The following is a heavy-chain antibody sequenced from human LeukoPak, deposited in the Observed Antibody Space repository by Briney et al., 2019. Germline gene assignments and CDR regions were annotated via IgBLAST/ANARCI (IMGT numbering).Heavy chain of an antibody. J-gene: IGHJ6*03. CDR1: GGPISSYY. CDR3: ARVAVGKQLAPTYYYYMDV. V-gene: IGHV4-59*01. D-gene: IGHD6-19*01. CDR2: IYYSGST. Sequence: PSETLSLTCTVSGGPISSYYWSWIRQPPGKGLEWIGYIYYSGSTNYNPSLKSRVTISVDTSKNQFSLKLSSVTAADTAVYYCARVAVGKQLAPTYYYYMDVWGKGTTVTVSS.